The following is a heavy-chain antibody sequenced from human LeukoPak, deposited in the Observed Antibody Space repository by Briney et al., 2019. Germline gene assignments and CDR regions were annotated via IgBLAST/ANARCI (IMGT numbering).Heavy chain of an antibody. V-gene: IGHV3-30*03. Sequence: GGSLRLSCAASGFTFSSYGMHWVRQAPGKGLEWVAVISYDGSNKYYADSMKGRFTISRDNSKNTLYLQINSLSPEDTAVYYCATVRGNYGDSVWWYLDYWGRGTLVTVSS. CDR1: GFTFSSYG. D-gene: IGHD4-17*01. CDR2: ISYDGSNK. J-gene: IGHJ2*01. CDR3: ATVRGNYGDSVWWYLDY.